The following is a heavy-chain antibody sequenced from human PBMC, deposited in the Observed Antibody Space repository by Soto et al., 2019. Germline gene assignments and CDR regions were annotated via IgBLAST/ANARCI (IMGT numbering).Heavy chain of an antibody. D-gene: IGHD3-3*01. CDR2: IIPIFGTA. V-gene: IGHV1-69*01. Sequence: QVQLVQSGAEVKKPGSSVKVSCKASGGTFSSYAISWVRQAPGQGLEWMGGIIPIFGTANYAQKIQGRVTITADESTSTAYMELSSLRSEDTAVYYCAGGITIFGVVSRPHYYYYGMDVWGQGTTVTVSS. CDR3: AGGITIFGVVSRPHYYYYGMDV. J-gene: IGHJ6*02. CDR1: GGTFSSYA.